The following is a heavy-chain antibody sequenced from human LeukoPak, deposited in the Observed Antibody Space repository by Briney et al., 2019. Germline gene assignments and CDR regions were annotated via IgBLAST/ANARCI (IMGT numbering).Heavy chain of an antibody. CDR2: IYYSGST. J-gene: IGHJ4*02. D-gene: IGHD3-22*01. CDR1: GGSISSYY. Sequence: SETLSLTCTVSGGSISSYYWSWIRQPPGKGLEWIGYIYYSGSTNYNPSLKSRVTISVDTSKNQFSLKLSSVTAADTAVYYCARAAYDSSGGSKWSFDYWGQGTLVTVSS. CDR3: ARAAYDSSGGSKWSFDY. V-gene: IGHV4-59*01.